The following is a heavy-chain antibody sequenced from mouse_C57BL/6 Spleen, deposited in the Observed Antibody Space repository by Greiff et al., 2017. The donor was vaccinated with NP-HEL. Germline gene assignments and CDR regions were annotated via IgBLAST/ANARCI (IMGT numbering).Heavy chain of an antibody. CDR1: GFTFSSYT. CDR3: ASESNSGWFAY. CDR2: ISGGGGNT. J-gene: IGHJ3*01. Sequence: EVQGVESGGGLVKPGGSLKLSCAASGFTFSSYTMSWVRQTPEKRLEWVATISGGGGNTYYPDSVKGRFTISRDNAKNTLYLQMSSLRSEDTALYYCASESNSGWFAYWGQGTLVTVSA. D-gene: IGHD2-5*01. V-gene: IGHV5-9*01.